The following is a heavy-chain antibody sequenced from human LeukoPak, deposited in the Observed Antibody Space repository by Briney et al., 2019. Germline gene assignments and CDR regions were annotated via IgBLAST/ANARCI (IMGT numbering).Heavy chain of an antibody. V-gene: IGHV4-31*03. CDR1: GGSISSGGYY. CDR3: ARAGSYETTWFDP. Sequence: PSETLSLTCTVSGGSISSGGYYWSWIRQHPGKGLEWIGYIYYSGTTYYNPSLKSRLTISVDTSKNQFSLKLNSVTAADTAVYFCARAGSYETTWFDPWGQGTLVTVSS. D-gene: IGHD1-1*01. CDR2: IYYSGTT. J-gene: IGHJ5*02.